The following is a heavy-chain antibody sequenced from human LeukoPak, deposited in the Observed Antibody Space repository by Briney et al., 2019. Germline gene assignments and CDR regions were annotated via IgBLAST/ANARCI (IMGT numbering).Heavy chain of an antibody. CDR1: GGSISSSSYY. CDR2: MSSSGIS. J-gene: IGHJ5*02. Sequence: SETLSLTCTVSGGSISSSSYYWGWIRQPAGKGLEWIGRMSSSGISTYSPSLKSRVTISIDTSRNQFSMNLNSVTAADTAVYYCAKGAGPPWFDPWGQGTLVTVSS. CDR3: AKGAGPPWFDP. V-gene: IGHV4-61*02. D-gene: IGHD6-19*01.